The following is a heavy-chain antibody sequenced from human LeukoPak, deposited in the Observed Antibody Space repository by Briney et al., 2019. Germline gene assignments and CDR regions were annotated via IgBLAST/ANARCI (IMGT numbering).Heavy chain of an antibody. CDR2: IKSAASTYAA. CDR1: GFTFSDSA. V-gene: IGHV3-73*01. Sequence: GGSLRLSCAASGFTFSDSAIHWVRQASGKGLEWVGRIKSAASTYAAAYAASVKGRFTISRDDSKNTAYLQMNSLKTEDTAVYYCAKYNWNYGYRYMDVWGKGTTVTVSS. CDR3: AKYNWNYGYRYMDV. D-gene: IGHD1-7*01. J-gene: IGHJ6*03.